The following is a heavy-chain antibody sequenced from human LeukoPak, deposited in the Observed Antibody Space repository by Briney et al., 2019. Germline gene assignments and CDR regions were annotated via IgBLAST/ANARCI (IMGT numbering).Heavy chain of an antibody. V-gene: IGHV1-18*01. CDR3: ARNGYCSSSSCLFDY. CDR2: IIASNGYT. J-gene: IGHJ4*02. Sequence: ASVKASCKTSGFTFTNYGVSWVRQAPEQGLEWMGWIIASNGYTSYAQKFRDRVTITRDTATSTAYMDLKSLKSDDTALYYCARNGYCSSSSCLFDYWGQGTLVTVSS. CDR1: GFTFTNYG. D-gene: IGHD2-2*03.